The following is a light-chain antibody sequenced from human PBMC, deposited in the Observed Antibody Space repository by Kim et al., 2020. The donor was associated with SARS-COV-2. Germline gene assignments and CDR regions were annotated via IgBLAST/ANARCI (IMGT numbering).Light chain of an antibody. CDR2: DAS. Sequence: EIVLTQSPATLSLSPGETATLSCRASQNIYSYLAWYQQKPGQAPRLVIYDASNRATGIPARFSGSGSGTDFTLTISSLEPEDFAVYYCQQRHNWPPERTFGGGTKVDIK. CDR1: QNIYSY. V-gene: IGKV3-11*01. CDR3: QQRHNWPPERT. J-gene: IGKJ4*01.